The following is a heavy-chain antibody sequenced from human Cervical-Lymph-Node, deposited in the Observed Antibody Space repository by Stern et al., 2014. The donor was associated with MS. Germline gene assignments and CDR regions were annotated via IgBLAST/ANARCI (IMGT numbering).Heavy chain of an antibody. CDR1: GYTFTSYG. CDR3: ASQGDHIAAAGTEYFQH. CDR2: ISAYNGNT. D-gene: IGHD6-13*01. Sequence: QVQLVESGAEVKKPGASVKVSCKASGYTFTSYGISWVRQAPGQGLEWMGWISAYNGNTNYAQKLQGRVTMTTDTSTSTAYMELRSLRSDDTAVYYCASQGDHIAAAGTEYFQHWGQGTLVTVSS. V-gene: IGHV1-18*01. J-gene: IGHJ1*01.